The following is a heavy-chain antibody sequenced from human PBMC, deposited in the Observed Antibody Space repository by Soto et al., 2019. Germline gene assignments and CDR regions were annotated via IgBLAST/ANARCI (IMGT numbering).Heavy chain of an antibody. D-gene: IGHD3-10*01. V-gene: IGHV4-30-4*01. CDR3: AREKAGVRGVIGTQDFDY. Sequence: NPSETLSLTCTVSGGSISSGDYYWSWIRQPPGKGLEWIGYIYYSGSTYYNPSLKSRVTISVDTSKNQFSLKLSSVTAADTAVYYCAREKAGVRGVIGTQDFDYWGQGTPVTVYS. J-gene: IGHJ4*02. CDR2: IYYSGST. CDR1: GGSISSGDYY.